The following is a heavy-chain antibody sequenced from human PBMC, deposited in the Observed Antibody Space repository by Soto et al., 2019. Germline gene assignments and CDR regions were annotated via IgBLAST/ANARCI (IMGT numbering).Heavy chain of an antibody. CDR2: IYYNGNT. CDR1: GGSISSTTHY. Sequence: QLQLQESGPGLVKPSETLSLTCTVSGGSISSTTHYWGWIRQPPGKGLEWIGVIYYNGNTYYNPSLKSRVTISVDXXXNXXSLRXXAVTXXXXAVYNXXXXXXXXXXXXXXXXXAXVFDIWGQGTMVTVSS. CDR3: XXXXXXXXXXXXXXXXAXVFDI. J-gene: IGHJ3*02. V-gene: IGHV4-39*01.